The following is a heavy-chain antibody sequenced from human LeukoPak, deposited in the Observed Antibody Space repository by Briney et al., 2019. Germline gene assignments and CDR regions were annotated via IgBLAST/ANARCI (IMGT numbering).Heavy chain of an antibody. CDR2: ISGSGGST. V-gene: IGHV3-23*01. CDR1: GFTFNNYA. CDR3: AKDGIGGIYYDSSGYFDN. D-gene: IGHD3-22*01. Sequence: GGSLRLSCPASGFTFNNYAMSWVRQAPGKGLEWVSAISGSGGSTYYADPLKGRFTISRDNSKNTLYLQMNSLRAEDTALYYCAKDGIGGIYYDSSGYFDNWGQGTLVTVSS. J-gene: IGHJ4*02.